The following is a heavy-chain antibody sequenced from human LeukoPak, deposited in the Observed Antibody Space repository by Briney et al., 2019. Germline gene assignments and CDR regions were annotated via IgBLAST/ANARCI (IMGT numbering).Heavy chain of an antibody. CDR2: ISGSGGGT. CDR1: GFTFSSYA. V-gene: IGHV3-23*01. D-gene: IGHD4-23*01. Sequence: GGSLRLSCAASGFTFSSYAMSWVRQAPGKGLEWVSVISGSGGGTYYADSVKGRFTISRDNSKNTLYLQMSSLRAEDTAVYYCAKEAPYYGGNRSYYFDYWGQGTLVTVSS. CDR3: AKEAPYYGGNRSYYFDY. J-gene: IGHJ4*02.